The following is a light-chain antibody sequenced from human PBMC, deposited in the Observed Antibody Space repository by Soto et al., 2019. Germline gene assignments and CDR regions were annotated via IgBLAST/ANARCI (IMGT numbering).Light chain of an antibody. J-gene: IGKJ2*01. V-gene: IGKV1-33*01. CDR3: QQYDNLPPDT. CDR1: QDITNY. Sequence: DSQMTQSPSSLSASVGDRVTITCRASQDITNYLNWYRQIPGKATELLIYGASNLETGVPSRLSGSGSGTHFTFTISSLQPEDIATYYCQQYDNLPPDTFGQGTKLEI. CDR2: GAS.